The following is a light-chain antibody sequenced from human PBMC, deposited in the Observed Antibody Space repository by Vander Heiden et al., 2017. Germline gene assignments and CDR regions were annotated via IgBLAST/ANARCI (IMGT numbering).Light chain of an antibody. J-gene: IGLJ3*02. CDR1: SSNIGSNP. CDR2: SNN. V-gene: IGLV1-44*01. CDR3: AAWDDSLNGV. Sequence: QSVLTQPPSASGTPGQRVTISCSGSSSNIGSNPVNWYQQHPGTAPKLLIYSNNQRPSGVPDRFSGSKSGTSASLAISGLQSEDEADYYCAAWDDSLNGVFGGGTKLTVL.